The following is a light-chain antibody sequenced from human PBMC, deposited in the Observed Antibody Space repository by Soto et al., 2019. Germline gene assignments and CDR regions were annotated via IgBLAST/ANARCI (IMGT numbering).Light chain of an antibody. CDR1: QSISSW. J-gene: IGKJ2*01. V-gene: IGKV1-5*01. Sequence: DIQMTQSPSTLSASVGDRVTITCRASQSISSWLAWYQQKPGKAPKLLIYDASSLESGVPSRFSGSGSGTEFALTISSLPPDDFATYYCQQYNSYSPLYTFGQGTKLEIK. CDR2: DAS. CDR3: QQYNSYSPLYT.